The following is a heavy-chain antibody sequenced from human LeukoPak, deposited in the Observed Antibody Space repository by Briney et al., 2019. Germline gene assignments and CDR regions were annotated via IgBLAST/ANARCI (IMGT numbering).Heavy chain of an antibody. D-gene: IGHD6-19*01. CDR2: MSTSGRT. J-gene: IGHJ4*02. CDR3: ARDEGYSSGWYFSN. V-gene: IGHV4-4*08. Sequence: PSETLSLTCTVSGGSISSYYWSWIRQPPGKGLEWIGRMSTSGRTTYNPSLKSRVTISVDTSKNEFSLKLRSVTAADTAVYYCARDEGYSSGWYFSNWGQGTLVTVSS. CDR1: GGSISSYY.